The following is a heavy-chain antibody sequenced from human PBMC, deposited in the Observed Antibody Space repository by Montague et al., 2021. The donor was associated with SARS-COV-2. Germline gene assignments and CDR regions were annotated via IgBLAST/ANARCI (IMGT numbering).Heavy chain of an antibody. J-gene: IGHJ4*02. V-gene: IGHV4-34*01. CDR2: INHSGST. D-gene: IGHD3-10*01. CDR3: ARGARQGYGFRLGSFDY. Sequence: SETLSLTCAVYGGSFSGHYWNWIRQPPGKGLEWIGEINHSGSTNNNPSLKSRVTMSVDTSKNRFSLKLSSVTAADTAVYYCARGARQGYGFRLGSFDYWGQGTLVTASS. CDR1: GGSFSGHY.